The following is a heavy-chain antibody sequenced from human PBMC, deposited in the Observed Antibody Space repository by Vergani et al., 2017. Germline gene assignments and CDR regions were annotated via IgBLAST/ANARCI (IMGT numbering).Heavy chain of an antibody. CDR3: ALPAYSSSWAGCCYYMDV. D-gene: IGHD6-13*01. V-gene: IGHV1-8*01. Sequence: QVQLVPSGAEVKKPGASVKVSCKASGYTFTSYDINWVRQATGQGLEWMGWMNPNSGNTDYAQKFQGRVTMTRNTSISTAYMELSSLRSEDTAVYYCALPAYSSSWAGCCYYMDVWGKGTTVTVSS. CDR2: MNPNSGNT. J-gene: IGHJ6*03. CDR1: GYTFTSYD.